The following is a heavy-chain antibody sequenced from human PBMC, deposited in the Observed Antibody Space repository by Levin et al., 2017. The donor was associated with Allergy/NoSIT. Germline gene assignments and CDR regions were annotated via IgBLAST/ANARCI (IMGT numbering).Heavy chain of an antibody. CDR3: TTYSSRWYYFDY. Sequence: LSLTCAASGITFSNAWMSWARQAPGKGLEWVGRIKSKADGGTTEYAAPVKGRFTISRDDSKNTLYLQMNSLKTEDTAVDFCTTYSSRWYYFDYWGQGTLVTVSS. V-gene: IGHV3-15*01. CDR1: GITFSNAW. J-gene: IGHJ4*02. CDR2: IKSKADGGTT. D-gene: IGHD6-13*01.